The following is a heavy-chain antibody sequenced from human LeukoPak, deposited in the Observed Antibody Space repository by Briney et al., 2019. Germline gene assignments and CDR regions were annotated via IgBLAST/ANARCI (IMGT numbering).Heavy chain of an antibody. V-gene: IGHV3-20*04. CDR1: GFTFDDYG. CDR2: INWNGGST. J-gene: IGHJ6*03. D-gene: IGHD6-13*01. Sequence: GGSLRLSCAASGFTFDDYGMSWVRQAPGKGLEWVSGINWNGGSTGYADSVKGRFTISRDNAKNSLYLQMNSLRAEDTALYYCARVRQQLVTFYYYYMDVWGKGTTVTVSS. CDR3: ARVRQQLVTFYYYYMDV.